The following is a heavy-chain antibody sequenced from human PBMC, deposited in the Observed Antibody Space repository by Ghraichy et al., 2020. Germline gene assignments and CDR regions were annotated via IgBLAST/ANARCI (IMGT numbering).Heavy chain of an antibody. D-gene: IGHD7-27*01. CDR2: ISGRSEFT. V-gene: IGHV3-23*01. J-gene: IGHJ6*02. CDR1: GFPFRTYV. Sequence: LSLTYAASGFPFRTYVLSWVRQAPGKGLEWVSSISGRSEFTYYTDSVKGRFTISRDNSRNTLYLEMYSLRAEDTAVYYCAKNFGDGVAVTGGAGGVDVWGQGTTVAVSS. CDR3: AKNFGDGVAVTGGAGGVDV.